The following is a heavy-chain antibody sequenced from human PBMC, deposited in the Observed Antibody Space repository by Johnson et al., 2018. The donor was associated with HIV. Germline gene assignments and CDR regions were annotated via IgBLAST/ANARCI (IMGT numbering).Heavy chain of an antibody. D-gene: IGHD1-26*01. Sequence: QVQLVESGGGVVQPGRSLRLSCAASGFTFSSYGMHWVRQAPGKGLEWVAVIWYDGSNKYYADYVKGRFTISRDNSKNTLYLKMESLRVEDTAIYYCAKEWSRTVGATLGPGAFDIWGQGTMVTVSS. CDR1: GFTFSSYG. CDR2: IWYDGSNK. CDR3: AKEWSRTVGATLGPGAFDI. V-gene: IGHV3-33*06. J-gene: IGHJ3*02.